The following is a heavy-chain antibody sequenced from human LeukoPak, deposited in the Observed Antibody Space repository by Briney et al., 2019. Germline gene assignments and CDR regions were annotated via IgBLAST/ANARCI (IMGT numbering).Heavy chain of an antibody. CDR2: IYYSGST. Sequence: SETLSLTCTASGFSISSYYWSWIRQPPGKGLEWIGYIYYSGSTNYNPSLMSRVTISVDATKNQFSLKLSSVTAADTAVYYCARGGDIVVVPADFAGDWFDPWGQGTLVTVSS. CDR3: ARGGDIVVVPADFAGDWFDP. D-gene: IGHD2-2*01. CDR1: GFSISSYY. V-gene: IGHV4-59*01. J-gene: IGHJ5*02.